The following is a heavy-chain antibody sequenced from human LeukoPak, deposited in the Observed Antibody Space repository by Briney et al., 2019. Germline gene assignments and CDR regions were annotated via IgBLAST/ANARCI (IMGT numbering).Heavy chain of an antibody. Sequence: SETLSLTCAVYGGSFSGYYWSWIRQPPGKGLEWIGEINHSGSTNYNPSLKSRVTISVDTSKNQFSLKLSSVTAADTAVYYCARGINHYGSGSYQAWGKGTTVTVSS. V-gene: IGHV4-34*01. CDR3: ARGINHYGSGSYQA. D-gene: IGHD3-10*01. J-gene: IGHJ6*04. CDR1: GGSFSGYY. CDR2: INHSGST.